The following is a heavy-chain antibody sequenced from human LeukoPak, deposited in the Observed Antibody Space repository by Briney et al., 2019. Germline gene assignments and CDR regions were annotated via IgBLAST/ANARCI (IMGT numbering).Heavy chain of an antibody. CDR1: GFTFITSA. J-gene: IGHJ6*02. CDR2: IVVGSGDT. D-gene: IGHD5-24*01. V-gene: IGHV1-58*01. Sequence: SVKVSCKTSGFTFITSAVQWVRQARGQRLEWIGWIVVGSGDTNYAQKFQERVTITRDMSTSTAYMYLSSLRSEDTAVYYCAADGDEMVPYYYYVMDVWGQGTTVAVSS. CDR3: AADGDEMVPYYYYVMDV.